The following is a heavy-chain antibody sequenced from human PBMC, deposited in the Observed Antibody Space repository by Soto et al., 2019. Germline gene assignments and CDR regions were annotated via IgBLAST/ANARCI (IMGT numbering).Heavy chain of an antibody. CDR3: ARGGLLSSRWIQDNWFDP. J-gene: IGHJ5*02. CDR1: GYTFTIYY. D-gene: IGHD6-13*01. Sequence: ASVKVSCKASGYTFTIYYINWVRHATGQGLEWMGWMNPNSGNTGYAQKFQGRVTMTRNTSISTAYMELSSLRSEDTAVYYCARGGLLSSRWIQDNWFDPWGKGTLVTVSS. V-gene: IGHV1-8*01. CDR2: MNPNSGNT.